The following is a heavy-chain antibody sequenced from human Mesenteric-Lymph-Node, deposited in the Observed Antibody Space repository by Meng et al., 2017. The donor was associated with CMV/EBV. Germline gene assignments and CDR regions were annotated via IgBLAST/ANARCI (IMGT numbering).Heavy chain of an antibody. J-gene: IGHJ5*02. CDR2: IYYSGST. CDR3: ARGSVRYSSETRAFDP. D-gene: IGHD6-25*01. V-gene: IGHV4-39*07. CDR1: GGSISSSSYY. Sequence: GSLRLSCTVSGGSISSSSYYWGWLRQPPGKGLEWIGSIYYSGSTYYNPSLKSRVTISVDTSKNQFSLKLSSVTAADTAVYYCARGSVRYSSETRAFDPWGQGTLVTVSS.